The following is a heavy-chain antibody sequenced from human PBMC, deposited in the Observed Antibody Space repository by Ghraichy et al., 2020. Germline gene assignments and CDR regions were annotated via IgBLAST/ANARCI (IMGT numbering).Heavy chain of an antibody. CDR2: IYYSGST. CDR3: ARLYSSSWYFDY. CDR1: GGSISSSSYY. D-gene: IGHD6-13*01. Sequence: SETLSLTCTVSGGSISSSSYYWGWIRQPPGKGLEWIGSIYYSGSTYYNPSLKSRVTISVDTSKNQFSLKLSSVTAADTAVYYCARLYSSSWYFDYWGQGTLVTVSS. V-gene: IGHV4-39*01. J-gene: IGHJ4*02.